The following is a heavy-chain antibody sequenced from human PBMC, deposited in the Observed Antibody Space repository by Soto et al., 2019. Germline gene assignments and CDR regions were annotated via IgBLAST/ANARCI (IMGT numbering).Heavy chain of an antibody. D-gene: IGHD3-9*01. J-gene: IGHJ3*02. Sequence: GGSLRLSCAASGFTFSSYSMNWVRQAPGKGLEWVSYISSSSSTIYYADSVKGRFTISRDNAKNSLYLQMNSLRDEDTAVYYCARETISTDQKNYEILTGYGVAFDIGGQGQWSPSPQ. CDR1: GFTFSSYS. V-gene: IGHV3-48*02. CDR3: ARETISTDQKNYEILTGYGVAFDI. CDR2: ISSSSSTI.